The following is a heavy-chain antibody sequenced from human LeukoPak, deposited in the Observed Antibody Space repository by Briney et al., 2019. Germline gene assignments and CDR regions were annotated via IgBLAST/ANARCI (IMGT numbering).Heavy chain of an antibody. J-gene: IGHJ4*02. D-gene: IGHD5/OR15-5a*01. CDR2: INTNNGGT. Sequence: ASVKVSCKASGCTFTGYLLHWVRQAPGQGVEWRGWINTNNGGTNYAQSFQGRVTLTRDTAITTIYMELSRLRSDDTAVYYCVRVGGYSVYDPRGYFDYWGQGTLVTVSS. V-gene: IGHV1-2*02. CDR3: VRVGGYSVYDPRGYFDY. CDR1: GCTFTGYL.